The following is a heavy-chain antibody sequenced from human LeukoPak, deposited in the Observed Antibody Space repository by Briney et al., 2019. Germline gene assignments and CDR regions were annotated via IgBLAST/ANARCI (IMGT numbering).Heavy chain of an antibody. CDR1: GGSFSGYY. Sequence: PSETLSLTCAVYGGSFSGYYWSWIRQPPGKGLEWLGEINHSGSTNYNPSLKSRVTISVDTSKNQFSLKLSSVTAADTAVYYCARGYGGIYYYYMDVWGKGTTVTVSS. CDR2: INHSGST. D-gene: IGHD3-16*01. J-gene: IGHJ6*03. V-gene: IGHV4-34*01. CDR3: ARGYGGIYYYYMDV.